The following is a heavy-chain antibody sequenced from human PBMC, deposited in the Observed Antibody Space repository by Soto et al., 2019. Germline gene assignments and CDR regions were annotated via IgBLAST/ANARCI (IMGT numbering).Heavy chain of an antibody. CDR2: ISAYNGNT. Sequence: QVQLVQSGAEVKKPGASVKVSCKASGYTFTSYGISWVRQAPGQGLEWMGWISAYNGNTNYAQKLQGRVTMTTDTSTSTAYMELRSLRSDDTAVYYCARDPSYYDILTGYYISYFDSWGQGTLVTVSS. J-gene: IGHJ4*02. CDR1: GYTFTSYG. V-gene: IGHV1-18*01. D-gene: IGHD3-9*01. CDR3: ARDPSYYDILTGYYISYFDS.